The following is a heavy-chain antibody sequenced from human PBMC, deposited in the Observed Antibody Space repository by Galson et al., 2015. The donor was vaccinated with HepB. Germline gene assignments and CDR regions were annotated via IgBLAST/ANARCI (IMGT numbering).Heavy chain of an antibody. V-gene: IGHV4-59*08. CDR3: ARLRGSSSLYYYYYGMDV. CDR2: IYYSGST. CDR1: GGSISSYY. Sequence: TLSLTCTVSGGSISSYYWSWIRQPPGKGLEWIGYIYYSGSTNYNPSLKSRVTISVDTSKNQFSLKLSSVTAADTAVYYCARLRGSSSLYYYYYGMDVWGQGTTVTVSS. D-gene: IGHD6-6*01. J-gene: IGHJ6*02.